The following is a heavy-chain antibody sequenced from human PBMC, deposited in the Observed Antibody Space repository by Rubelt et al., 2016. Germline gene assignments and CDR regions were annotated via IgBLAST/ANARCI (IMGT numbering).Heavy chain of an antibody. Sequence: YYSGSTKYNPSLEGRVSISVDTSKNQFSLKLSSVTAADTAVYYCARGRWNCSSTSCYLYYFDYWGQGTLVTVSS. CDR3: ARGRWNCSSTSCYLYYFDY. V-gene: IGHV4-59*12. D-gene: IGHD2-2*01. CDR2: YYSGST. J-gene: IGHJ4*02.